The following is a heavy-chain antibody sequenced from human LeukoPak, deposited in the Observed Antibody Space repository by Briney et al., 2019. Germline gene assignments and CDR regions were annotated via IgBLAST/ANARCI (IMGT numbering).Heavy chain of an antibody. V-gene: IGHV3-30*02. CDR2: ILYDGRKV. Sequence: GGSLRLSCAASGFTFRNYGMHWVRQAPGKGLEWVALILYDGRKVYHADSVTGRFTISRDNSKNTLYLQMNSLRAEDTALYYCARDDDYGGNNLDYWGQGTLVTASS. CDR3: ARDDDYGGNNLDY. D-gene: IGHD4-23*01. J-gene: IGHJ4*02. CDR1: GFTFRNYG.